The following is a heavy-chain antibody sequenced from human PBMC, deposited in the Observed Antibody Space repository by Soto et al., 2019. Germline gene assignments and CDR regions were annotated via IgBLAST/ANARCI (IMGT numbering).Heavy chain of an antibody. CDR3: VRDAPSHQSLFDL. Sequence: AAVKVSCKTSEYSFGDYYLHWVRHAPEQGLEWMGWINLNDGGTNSPRKFQGRLTMTRDKSITTVYMELSRLRSDDTAVYFCVRDAPSHQSLFDLWGPGTLVTVSS. CDR1: EYSFGDYY. J-gene: IGHJ4*02. V-gene: IGHV1-2*02. D-gene: IGHD2-2*01. CDR2: INLNDGGT.